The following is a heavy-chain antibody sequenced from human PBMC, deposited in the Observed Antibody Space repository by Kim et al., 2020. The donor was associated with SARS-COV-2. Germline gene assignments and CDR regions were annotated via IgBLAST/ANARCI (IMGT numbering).Heavy chain of an antibody. CDR3: ARDQGGLRYFDWLLWGGPYFDY. CDR1: GYTFTGYY. D-gene: IGHD3-9*01. V-gene: IGHV1-2*02. CDR2: INPNSGGT. J-gene: IGHJ4*02. Sequence: ASVKVSCKASGYTFTGYYMHWVRQAPGQGLEWMGWINPNSGGTNYAQKFQGRVTMTRDTSISTAYMELSRLRSDDTAVYYCARDQGGLRYFDWLLWGGPYFDYWGQGTLVTVSS.